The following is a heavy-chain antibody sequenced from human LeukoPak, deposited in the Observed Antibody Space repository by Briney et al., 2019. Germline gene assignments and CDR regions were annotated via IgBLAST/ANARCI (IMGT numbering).Heavy chain of an antibody. Sequence: PGGSLRLSCAASGFTFSSYAMSWVRQAPGKGLEWVSAISGSGGSTYYADSVKGRFTISRDNSKSTLYLQMDSLRAEDTAVYYCAKDPRYCTNGVCYTPPPTRGAFDIWGQGTMVTVSS. CDR3: AKDPRYCTNGVCYTPPPTRGAFDI. CDR2: ISGSGGST. CDR1: GFTFSSYA. J-gene: IGHJ3*02. V-gene: IGHV3-23*01. D-gene: IGHD2-8*01.